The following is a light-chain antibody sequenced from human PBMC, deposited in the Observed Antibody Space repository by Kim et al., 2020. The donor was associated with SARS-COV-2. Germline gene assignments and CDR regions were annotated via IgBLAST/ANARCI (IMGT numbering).Light chain of an antibody. CDR1: SSDLGGYNY. CDR2: DVS. Sequence: GQSITISCTGPSSDLGGYNYVSWYQQQPGKAPKLMIYDVSKRPSGVSNRFSGSKSGNTASLTISGLHAEDEADYYCSSYTGSSTYVFGTGTKVTVL. V-gene: IGLV2-14*04. CDR3: SSYTGSSTYV. J-gene: IGLJ1*01.